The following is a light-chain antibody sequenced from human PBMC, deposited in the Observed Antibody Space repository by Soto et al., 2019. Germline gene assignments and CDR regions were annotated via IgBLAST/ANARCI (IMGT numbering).Light chain of an antibody. V-gene: IGLV2-14*01. J-gene: IGLJ1*01. CDR3: NSYREDHPRFYV. Sequence: LTQPASVSGSPGQSITISCTGTHSDIGNYNYVSWYQHVPGKAPKLLIYEVGSRPSGVSSRFSGSKSGNTASLAISGLQPEDEADYYCNSYREDHPRFYVFGTGTKVTVL. CDR1: HSDIGNYNY. CDR2: EVG.